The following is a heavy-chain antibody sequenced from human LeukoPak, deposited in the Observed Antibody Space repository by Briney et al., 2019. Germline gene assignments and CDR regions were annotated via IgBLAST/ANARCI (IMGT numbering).Heavy chain of an antibody. CDR1: GFTFSDYY. CDR2: ISSSSSYT. D-gene: IGHD6-13*01. CDR3: ARDPGSWYPDY. V-gene: IGHV3-11*06. J-gene: IGHJ4*02. Sequence: GGSLRLSCAASGFTFSDYYMSWVRQAPGKGLEWVSYISSSSSYTNYADSGKGRFTIYRDNAKNSLYLQMNSLGAEDTAVYYCARDPGSWYPDYWGQGTLVTVSS.